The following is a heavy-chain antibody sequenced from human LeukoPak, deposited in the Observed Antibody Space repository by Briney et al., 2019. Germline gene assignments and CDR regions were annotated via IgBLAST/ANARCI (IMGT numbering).Heavy chain of an antibody. D-gene: IGHD2-2*01. J-gene: IGHJ4*02. Sequence: GGSLRLSCAASGFTFDDYGMSWVRQAPRKGLEWVSGINWNGGSTGYADSVKGRFTISRDNAKNSLYLQMNSLRAEDTALYYFTRVGPYQIGSFDYWGQGTLVTVSS. V-gene: IGHV3-20*04. CDR3: TRVGPYQIGSFDY. CDR1: GFTFDDYG. CDR2: INWNGGST.